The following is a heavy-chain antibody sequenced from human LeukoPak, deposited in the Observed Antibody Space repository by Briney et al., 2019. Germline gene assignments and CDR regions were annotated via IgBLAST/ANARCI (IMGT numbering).Heavy chain of an antibody. CDR1: GFTFSSYE. CDR2: ISSSGSTI. CDR3: ASGQVLLWFGELFDY. J-gene: IGHJ4*02. V-gene: IGHV3-48*03. D-gene: IGHD3-10*01. Sequence: GGSLRLSCAASGFTFSSYEMNWVRQAPGKGLEWVSYISSSGSTIYYADSVKGRFTISRDNPKNSLYLQMNSLRAEDTAVYYCASGQVLLWFGELFDYWGQGTLVTVSS.